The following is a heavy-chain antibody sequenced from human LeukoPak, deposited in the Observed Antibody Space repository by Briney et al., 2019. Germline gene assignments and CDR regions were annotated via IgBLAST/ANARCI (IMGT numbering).Heavy chain of an antibody. CDR3: ARDKEADYGSGGYNY. D-gene: IGHD3-10*01. Sequence: KPGGSLRLSCAASGFTFSSYAMNWVRQAPGKGLEWVSCISSSSSHIYYAGSVKGRFTISRDNAKNSLYLQMNSLRAEDTAVYYCARDKEADYGSGGYNYWGQGTLVTVS. CDR1: GFTFSSYA. J-gene: IGHJ4*02. V-gene: IGHV3-21*01. CDR2: ISSSSSHI.